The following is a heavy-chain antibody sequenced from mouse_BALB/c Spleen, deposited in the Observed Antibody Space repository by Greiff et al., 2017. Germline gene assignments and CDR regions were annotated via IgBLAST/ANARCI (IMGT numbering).Heavy chain of an antibody. J-gene: IGHJ2*01. CDR1: GFTFSSYT. V-gene: IGHV5-6-4*01. CDR3: TREGSGIDFDY. CDR2: ISSGGSYT. D-gene: IGHD3-1*01. Sequence: EVKLMESGGGLVKPGGSLKLSCAASGFTFSSYTMSWVRQTPEKRLEWVATISSGGSYTYYPDSVKGRFTISRDNAKNTLYLQMSSLKSEDTAMYYCTREGSGIDFDYWGQGTTLTVSS.